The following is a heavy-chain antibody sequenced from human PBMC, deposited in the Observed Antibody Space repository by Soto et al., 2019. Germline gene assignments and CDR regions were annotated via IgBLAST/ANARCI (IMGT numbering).Heavy chain of an antibody. J-gene: IGHJ6*02. CDR2: IYPGDSDT. Sequence: XSLKISFKGSGYSFTSYWICWVLQMPGKGLEWMGIIYPGDSDTRYSPSFQGQVTISADKSISTAYLQWSSLKASHTAMYYCARLPARGYYYYYGMDVWGQGTTVTVSS. CDR3: ARLPARGYYYYYGMDV. V-gene: IGHV5-51*01. D-gene: IGHD2-2*01. CDR1: GYSFTSYW.